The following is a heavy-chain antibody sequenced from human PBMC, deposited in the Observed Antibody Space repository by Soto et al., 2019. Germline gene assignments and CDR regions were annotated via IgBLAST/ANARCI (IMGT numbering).Heavy chain of an antibody. J-gene: IGHJ6*03. Sequence: GGSLRLSCAASGFTFSSYSMNWVRQAPGKGLEWVSSISSSSSYIYYADSVKGRFTISRDNAKNSLYLQMNSLRAEDTAVYYCARDEYSSSFEVYYMDVWGKGTTVTVSS. CDR1: GFTFSSYS. CDR3: ARDEYSSSFEVYYMDV. D-gene: IGHD6-6*01. CDR2: ISSSSSYI. V-gene: IGHV3-21*01.